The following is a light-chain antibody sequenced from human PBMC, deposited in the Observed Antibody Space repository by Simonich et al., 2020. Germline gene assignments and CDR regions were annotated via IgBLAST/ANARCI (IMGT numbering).Light chain of an antibody. CDR2: KAS. CDR3: QQYNSLWT. CDR1: QSISSW. Sequence: DIQMTQSPSTLSASVGDRVTITCRASQSISSWVAWYQQKPGKAPKLLIYKASSLERGVPSRFSGSGSGTEFTLTISSLQPDDFATYYCQQYNSLWTFGQGTKVEIK. J-gene: IGKJ1*01. V-gene: IGKV1-5*03.